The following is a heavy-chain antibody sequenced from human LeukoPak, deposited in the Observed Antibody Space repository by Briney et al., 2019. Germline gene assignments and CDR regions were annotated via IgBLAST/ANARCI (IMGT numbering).Heavy chain of an antibody. V-gene: IGHV3-73*01. CDR3: TRRYYYDSSGYYYRDY. CDR2: IRSKANSYAT. CDR1: GFTFSGSA. D-gene: IGHD3-22*01. J-gene: IGHJ4*02. Sequence: VGSLRLSCAASGFTFSGSAMHWVRQASGKGLEWVGRIRSKANSYATAYAASVKGRFTISRDDSKNTAYLQMNSLKTEDTAVYYCTRRYYYDSSGYYYRDYWGQGTLVTVSS.